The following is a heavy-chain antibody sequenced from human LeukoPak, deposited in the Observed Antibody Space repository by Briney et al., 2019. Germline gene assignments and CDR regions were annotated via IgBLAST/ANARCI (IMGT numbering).Heavy chain of an antibody. Sequence: GGSLRLSCAASGFTVSSSYMSWVRQAPGKGLQWVSVIYSGGSTNYADSVKGRFTISRDNAKNTLYLQMSSLRAEDTAVYYCARAKGSSGYDFHYWGQGTLVTVSS. D-gene: IGHD3-22*01. CDR2: IYSGGST. J-gene: IGHJ4*02. CDR1: GFTVSSSY. V-gene: IGHV3-66*01. CDR3: ARAKGSSGYDFHY.